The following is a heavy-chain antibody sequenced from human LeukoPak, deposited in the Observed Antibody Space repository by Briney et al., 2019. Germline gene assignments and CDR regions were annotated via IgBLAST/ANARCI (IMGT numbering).Heavy chain of an antibody. CDR3: ARRTELPMAAAKPYYAMGV. V-gene: IGHV3-23*01. Sequence: TGGSLRLSCAASGFTFSSYAMSWVRQAPGKGLEWGSSISSSDGSTHYADSVKGRFTISRDNATNSLYLQMNSLRAEDTAVYYCARRTELPMAAAKPYYAMGVWGQGTTVSVSS. D-gene: IGHD3-10*01. CDR1: GFTFSSYA. CDR2: ISSSDGST. J-gene: IGHJ6*02.